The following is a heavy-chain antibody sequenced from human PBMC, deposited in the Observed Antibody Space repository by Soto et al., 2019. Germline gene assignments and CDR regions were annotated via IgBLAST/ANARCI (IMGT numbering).Heavy chain of an antibody. CDR2: ISYSGTT. V-gene: IGHV4-59*01. CDR1: RGSISNYF. CDR3: ARCYGDYDAFDI. J-gene: IGHJ3*02. D-gene: IGHD4-17*01. Sequence: PSETLSLTCTVSRGSISNYFWTWIRQPPGRGLEWIGYISYSGTTNYNASLKSRVTISVDTSANQFSLRVSSVTAAATAVYYCARCYGDYDAFDIWGQGTMVTVSS.